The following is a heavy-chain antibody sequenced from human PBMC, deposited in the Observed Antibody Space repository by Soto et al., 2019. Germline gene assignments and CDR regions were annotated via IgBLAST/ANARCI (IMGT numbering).Heavy chain of an antibody. D-gene: IGHD3-3*01. Sequence: GGSLRLSCAASGFTFSSYAMHWVRQAPGKGLEWVAVISYDGSNKYYADSVKGRFTISRDNSKNTLYLQMNSLRAEDTAVYYCARGRITIFGAVINPFDYWGQGTLVTVSS. V-gene: IGHV3-30-3*01. CDR1: GFTFSSYA. J-gene: IGHJ4*02. CDR3: ARGRITIFGAVINPFDY. CDR2: ISYDGSNK.